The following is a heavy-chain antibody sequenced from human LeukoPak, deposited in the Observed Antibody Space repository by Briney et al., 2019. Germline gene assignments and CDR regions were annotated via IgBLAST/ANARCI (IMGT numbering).Heavy chain of an antibody. CDR1: GGSISSTSYY. J-gene: IGHJ4*02. Sequence: NPSETLSLTCTVSGGSISSTSYYWGWIRQPPGKGLEWIGSIYHSGSTYYNPSLKSRVTISVDTSKNQFSLKLSSVTAADTAVYYCARAGRGGDPEDWGQGTLVTVSS. CDR2: IYHSGST. D-gene: IGHD2-21*02. CDR3: ARAGRGGDPED. V-gene: IGHV4-39*07.